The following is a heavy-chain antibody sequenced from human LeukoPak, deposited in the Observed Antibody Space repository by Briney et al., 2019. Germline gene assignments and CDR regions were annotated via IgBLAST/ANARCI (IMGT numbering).Heavy chain of an antibody. J-gene: IGHJ3*02. V-gene: IGHV4-59*01. CDR1: GGSISSYY. CDR3: ARVPMIVVPSAFDI. CDR2: IYYSGST. D-gene: IGHD3-22*01. Sequence: SETLSLTCTVSGGSISSYYWSWLRQPPGKGLEWIGYIYYSGSTNYNPSLKSRVTISVDTSKNQFSLKLSSVTAADTAVYYCARVPMIVVPSAFDIWGQGTMVTVSS.